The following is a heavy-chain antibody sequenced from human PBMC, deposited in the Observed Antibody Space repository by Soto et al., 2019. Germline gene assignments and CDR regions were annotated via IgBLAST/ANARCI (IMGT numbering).Heavy chain of an antibody. Sequence: GSLRLSGAASEFTGRNYWMGWVRQAPGKGLEWVANIKQDGSEKYYVDSVKGRFTISRDNAKNSLYLQMNSLRAEDTAVYYCARPYYDILTGYSSYFDYWGQGTLVTVSS. J-gene: IGHJ4*01. CDR1: EFTGRNYW. D-gene: IGHD3-9*01. V-gene: IGHV3-7*01. CDR2: IKQDGSEK. CDR3: ARPYYDILTGYSSYFDY.